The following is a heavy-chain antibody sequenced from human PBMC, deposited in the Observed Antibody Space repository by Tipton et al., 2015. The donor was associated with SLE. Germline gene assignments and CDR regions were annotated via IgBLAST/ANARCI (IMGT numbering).Heavy chain of an antibody. Sequence: TLSLTCAVSGASITSGSCSWSWIRQPAGKGLAWIGRIYTSGTTKYNPSLKSRVTISIDTSKNQLSLKLTSVTAADTTVYYCARDSVVADDYWGQETLVTVSS. J-gene: IGHJ4*02. D-gene: IGHD2-15*01. CDR3: ARDSVVADDY. V-gene: IGHV4-61*02. CDR1: GASITSGSCS. CDR2: IYTSGTT.